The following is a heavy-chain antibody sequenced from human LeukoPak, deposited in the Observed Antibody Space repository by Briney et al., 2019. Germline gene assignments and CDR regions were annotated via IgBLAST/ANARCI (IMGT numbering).Heavy chain of an antibody. CDR3: ARRSGPNYDC. Sequence: GESLKISCKTSGFRFTSSRIAWVRQMPGKGLEWMGIVYPGDSDTKYSPPFQGQVTFSADKSTSTAYLQWSSMKASDTAVYYCARRSGPNYDCWGQGTLVTVSS. V-gene: IGHV5-51*01. CDR1: GFRFTSSR. J-gene: IGHJ4*02. CDR2: VYPGDSDT. D-gene: IGHD2-15*01.